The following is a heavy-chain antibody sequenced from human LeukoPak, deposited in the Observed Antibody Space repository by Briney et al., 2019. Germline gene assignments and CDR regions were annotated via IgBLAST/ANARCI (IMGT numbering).Heavy chain of an antibody. CDR1: GGTFSSYA. J-gene: IGHJ5*02. CDR2: IIPIFGTA. CDR3: ARGVVGGSTPPSVDP. Sequence: AASVKVSCKASGGTFSSYAISWVRQAPGQGLEWMGGIIPIFGTANYAQKFQGRVTMTRDTSTSTVYMELSSLRSEDTAVYYCARGVVGGSTPPSVDPWGQGTLVTVSS. D-gene: IGHD3-3*01. V-gene: IGHV1-69*05.